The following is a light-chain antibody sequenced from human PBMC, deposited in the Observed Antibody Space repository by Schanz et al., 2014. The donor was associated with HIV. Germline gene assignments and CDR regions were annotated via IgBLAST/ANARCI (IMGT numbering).Light chain of an antibody. CDR3: NSYAGNNLRV. J-gene: IGLJ1*01. Sequence: QSALTQPASVSGSPGQSVTISCTGTYTDIGAYNYVSWYQQHPGRAPRLLIYGVNGRPSGVPDRFSGSKSGNTASLTVSGLQAEDEGDYYCNSYAGNNLRVFGTGTKLTVL. V-gene: IGLV2-8*01. CDR1: YTDIGAYNY. CDR2: GVN.